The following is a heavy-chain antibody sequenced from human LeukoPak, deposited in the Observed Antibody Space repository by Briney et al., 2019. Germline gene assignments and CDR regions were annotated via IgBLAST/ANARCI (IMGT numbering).Heavy chain of an antibody. J-gene: IGHJ3*02. CDR2: ISSTSDST. CDR1: GFSFSSYS. CDR3: VKGIRLSHHLGEAFDI. V-gene: IGHV3-21*04. Sequence: GGSLRLSCAASGFSFSSYSMNWVRQPPGKGLQWVSSISSTSDSTYYADSVKGRFTISRDNAKNSLYLQMNSLRAEDTAFYYCVKGIRLSHHLGEAFDIWGQGTRVTVSS. D-gene: IGHD3-10*01.